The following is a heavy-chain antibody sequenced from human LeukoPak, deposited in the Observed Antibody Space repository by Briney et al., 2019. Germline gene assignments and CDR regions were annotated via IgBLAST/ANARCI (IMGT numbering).Heavy chain of an antibody. CDR3: ARDTTTMVRGVY. Sequence: SETLSLTCTVSGGSISSSSYYWGWIRQPPGKGLEWIGSIYYSGSTYYNPSLKSRVTISVDTSKNQFSLKLSSVTAADTAVYYCARDTTTMVRGVYWGQGTLVTVSS. V-gene: IGHV4-39*07. CDR2: IYYSGST. J-gene: IGHJ4*02. D-gene: IGHD3-10*01. CDR1: GGSISSSSYY.